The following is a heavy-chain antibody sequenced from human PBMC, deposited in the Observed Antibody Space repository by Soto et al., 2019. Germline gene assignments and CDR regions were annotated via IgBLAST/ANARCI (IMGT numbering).Heavy chain of an antibody. CDR1: GYSISSGYY. V-gene: IGHV4-38-2*01. CDR3: ARDGVLRFLEWSEKVFDY. Sequence: PSETLSLTCAVSGYSISSGYYWGWIRQPPGKGLEWIGSIYHSGSTYYNPSLKSRVTISVDTSKNQFSLKLSSVTAADTAVYYCARDGVLRFLEWSEKVFDYWGQGTLVTAPQ. CDR2: IYHSGST. J-gene: IGHJ4*02. D-gene: IGHD3-3*01.